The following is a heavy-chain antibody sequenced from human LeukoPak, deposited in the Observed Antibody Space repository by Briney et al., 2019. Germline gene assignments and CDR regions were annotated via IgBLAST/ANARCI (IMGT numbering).Heavy chain of an antibody. CDR2: ITISGSTI. CDR1: GFTFTGYE. Sequence: GGSLRLSCAASGFTFTGYEMNWVRQAPGKGLEWVSYITISGSTIYYADSVKGRFTISRDNAKNSLYLQMNSLRAEDTAVHYCARATSFDYWGQGTLVTVSS. CDR3: ARATSFDY. J-gene: IGHJ4*02. V-gene: IGHV3-48*03.